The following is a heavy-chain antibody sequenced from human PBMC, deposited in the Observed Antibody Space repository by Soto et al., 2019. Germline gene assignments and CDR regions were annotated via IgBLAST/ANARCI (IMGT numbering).Heavy chain of an antibody. Sequence: SETLSLTCTVSGGTISSYYWSWIRQPPGKGLEWIGYIYYSGSTNYNPSLKSRVTISVDTSKNQFSLKLSSVTAADTAVYYCAREDTAMGNYYFDYWGKGSLFTVSS. CDR2: IYYSGST. D-gene: IGHD5-18*01. V-gene: IGHV4-59*01. CDR1: GGTISSYY. CDR3: AREDTAMGNYYFDY. J-gene: IGHJ4*02.